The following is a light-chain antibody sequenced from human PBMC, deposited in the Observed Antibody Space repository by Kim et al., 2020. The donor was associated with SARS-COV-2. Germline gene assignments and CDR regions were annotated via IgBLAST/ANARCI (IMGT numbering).Light chain of an antibody. V-gene: IGLV2-14*03. Sequence: QSALTQPASVSGSPGQSITISCTGTSSDIGSYDYVSWYQQYPGKAPKLMIYDVSSRPSGISNRFSGSKSGTTASLTISGLRAEDEANYYCLSYTVTTTRYVFGAGTKVTVL. CDR3: LSYTVTTTRYV. J-gene: IGLJ1*01. CDR2: DVS. CDR1: SSDIGSYDY.